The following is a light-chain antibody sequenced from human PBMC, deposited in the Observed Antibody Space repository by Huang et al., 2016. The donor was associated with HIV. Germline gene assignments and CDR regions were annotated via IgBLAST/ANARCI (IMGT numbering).Light chain of an antibody. Sequence: EIVLTQSPGTLSLSPGERVTLSCRASQSVRSSYLAWYQQKPGQAPRLLIYGASNSATAIPDRFSGSGSWTDFTLTVSRLEPEDFAVYYCQQYGSSPPYTFGQGTKLEIK. CDR1: QSVRSSY. J-gene: IGKJ2*01. CDR3: QQYGSSPPYT. V-gene: IGKV3-20*01. CDR2: GAS.